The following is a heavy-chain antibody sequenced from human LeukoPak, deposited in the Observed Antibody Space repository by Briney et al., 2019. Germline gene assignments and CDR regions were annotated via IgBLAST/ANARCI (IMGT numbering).Heavy chain of an antibody. Sequence: GGSLRLSCAASGFTFSSYEMNWVRQAPGKGREWISSITTSSTYTFYADSVKGRFTISRDNARNSLYLQMNSLRVEDTAVYYYARDPYSGTYGNTYYYYMDVWGKGTTVTISS. J-gene: IGHJ6*03. CDR2: ITTSSTYT. CDR3: ARDPYSGTYGNTYYYYMDV. V-gene: IGHV3-21*01. CDR1: GFTFSSYE. D-gene: IGHD1-26*01.